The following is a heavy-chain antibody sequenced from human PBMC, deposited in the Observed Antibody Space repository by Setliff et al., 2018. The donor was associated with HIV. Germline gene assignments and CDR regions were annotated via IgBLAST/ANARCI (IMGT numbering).Heavy chain of an antibody. J-gene: IGHJ4*02. CDR3: ARGPPFAY. CDR2: IAYSGTTMYF. Sequence: SETLSLTCNVSGGSFIGSSFQSTWIRQAPGKGLEWIGDIAYSGTTMYFNYNPSLESRLSISEDTSRHQFSLKLTSVTADYTGIYYCARGPPFAYWGQGLLVTVSS. CDR1: GGSFIGSSFQ. V-gene: IGHV4-39*07.